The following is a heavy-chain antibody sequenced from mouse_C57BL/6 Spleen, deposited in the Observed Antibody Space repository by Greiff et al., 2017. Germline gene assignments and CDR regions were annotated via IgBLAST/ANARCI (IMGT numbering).Heavy chain of an antibody. CDR3: AREDYYSNYAEDD. Sequence: QVQLQQPGAELVKPGASVKMSCKASGYTFTSYWITWVKQRPGQGLEWIGDIYPGSGSTNYNEKFKSKATLTVDTSSSTAYMQLSSLTSEDSAVYYCAREDYYSNYAEDDWGQGTTLTVSS. CDR1: GYTFTSYW. J-gene: IGHJ2*01. D-gene: IGHD2-5*01. V-gene: IGHV1-55*01. CDR2: IYPGSGST.